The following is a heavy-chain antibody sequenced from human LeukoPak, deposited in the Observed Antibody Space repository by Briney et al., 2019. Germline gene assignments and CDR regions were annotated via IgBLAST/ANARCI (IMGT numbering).Heavy chain of an antibody. CDR3: ARDRGSYSRDY. Sequence: PGGSLRLSCAASGFTFSNYWMSWVRKAPGKGLEWVANIKQDGSEKNYVDSVKGRFTISRDNAKNSLYLQMNSLRAEDTAVYYCARDRGSYSRDYWGQGTLVTVSS. CDR2: IKQDGSEK. V-gene: IGHV3-7*01. D-gene: IGHD1-26*01. CDR1: GFTFSNYW. J-gene: IGHJ4*02.